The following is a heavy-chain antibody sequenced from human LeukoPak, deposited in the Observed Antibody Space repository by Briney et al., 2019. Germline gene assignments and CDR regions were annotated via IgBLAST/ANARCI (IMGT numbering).Heavy chain of an antibody. CDR2: ISSSSSYI. V-gene: IGHV3-21*04. D-gene: IGHD3-10*01. Sequence: GGSLRLSCAASGFTFSSYSMNWVRQAPGKGLEWVSSISSSSSYIYYADSVKGRFTISRDNAKNSLYLQMNSLRAEDTALYYCAKDVSDYGSGSSTDYWGQGTLVTVSS. CDR1: GFTFSSYS. J-gene: IGHJ4*02. CDR3: AKDVSDYGSGSSTDY.